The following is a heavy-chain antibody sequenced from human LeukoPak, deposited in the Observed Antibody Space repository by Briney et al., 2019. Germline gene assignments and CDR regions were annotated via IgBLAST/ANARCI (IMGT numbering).Heavy chain of an antibody. Sequence: ASVKVSCKASGYTFTSYGINWVRQATGQGLEWMGWMNPNSGNTGYAQKFQGRVTMTRNTSISTAYMELSSLRSEDTAVYYCASRASYDFWSGYYPHYYYYGMDVWGQGTTVTVSS. V-gene: IGHV1-8*02. J-gene: IGHJ6*02. D-gene: IGHD3-3*01. CDR3: ASRASYDFWSGYYPHYYYYGMDV. CDR1: GYTFTSYG. CDR2: MNPNSGNT.